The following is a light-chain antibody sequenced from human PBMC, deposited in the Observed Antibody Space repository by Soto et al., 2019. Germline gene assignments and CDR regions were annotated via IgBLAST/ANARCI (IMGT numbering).Light chain of an antibody. Sequence: EIVMTQSPATLSVSPGERATISCRASQSVSSNFAWYQQKPGQAPRLLIYGASTRATGIPARFSGSGSGTEFTLTISSLQSEDFAVYYCQQYNNWPYTFGQGTKLEIK. CDR3: QQYNNWPYT. V-gene: IGKV3-15*01. CDR2: GAS. J-gene: IGKJ2*01. CDR1: QSVSSN.